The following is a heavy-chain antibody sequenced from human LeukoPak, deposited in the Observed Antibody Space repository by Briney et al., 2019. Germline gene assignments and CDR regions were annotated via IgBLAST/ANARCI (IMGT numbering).Heavy chain of an antibody. Sequence: GGSLRLSCSASGFTFSSYDFNWVRQAPGKGLEWVSYVSSSSTTIYYVDSVKGRFTISRDNAKSSLYLQIESLRAEDTAVYYCARESRPYGAFDIWGQGTMVTVSS. CDR2: VSSSSTTI. V-gene: IGHV3-48*01. CDR1: GFTFSSYD. D-gene: IGHD4-17*01. J-gene: IGHJ3*02. CDR3: ARESRPYGAFDI.